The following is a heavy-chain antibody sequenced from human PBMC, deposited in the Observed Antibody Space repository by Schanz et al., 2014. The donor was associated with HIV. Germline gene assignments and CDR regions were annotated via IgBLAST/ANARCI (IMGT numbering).Heavy chain of an antibody. CDR2: ISYDGSNK. CDR3: AKDRNYYESKYRGKGNYYYYYGMDV. V-gene: IGHV3-30*18. Sequence: QVQLVESGGGVVQPGRSLRLSCAASGFSFSNYGMHWVRQAPGKGLEWVAVISYDGSNKHYADSVKGRFTISRDNSKNSLALLIKSLRADDAAVYYCAKDRNYYESKYRGKGNYYYYYGMDVWGQGTTVTVSS. J-gene: IGHJ6*02. CDR1: GFSFSNYG. D-gene: IGHD3-22*01.